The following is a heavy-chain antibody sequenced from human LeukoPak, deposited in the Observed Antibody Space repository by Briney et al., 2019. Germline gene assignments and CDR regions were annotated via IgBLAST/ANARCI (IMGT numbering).Heavy chain of an antibody. CDR1: GYTFTSYA. CDR3: ASAPSGSLDY. J-gene: IGHJ4*02. Sequence: GASVKVSCKASGYTFTSYAMHWVRQAPGQRLEWMGWINAGNGNTKYPQKFQGRVTITRDTSASTAYMELSSLRSEDTAVYYCASAPSGSLDYWGQGTLVTVSS. D-gene: IGHD1-26*01. V-gene: IGHV1-3*01. CDR2: INAGNGNT.